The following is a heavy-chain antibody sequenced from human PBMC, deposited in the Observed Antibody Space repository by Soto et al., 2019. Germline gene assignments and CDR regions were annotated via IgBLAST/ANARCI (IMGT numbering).Heavy chain of an antibody. J-gene: IGHJ4*02. V-gene: IGHV3-9*01. CDR3: AKALSSGSTDFDS. D-gene: IGHD6-19*01. CDR2: ISWNSGSI. CDR1: GFTFDDYA. Sequence: EVQLVESGGGLVQPGRSLRLACAASGFTFDDYAMHWVRQAPGKGLEWVSGISWNSGSIGYADSVKGRFTISRDNAKNSLYLQMNSLRAEDTALYYCAKALSSGSTDFDSCGQGTLVTVSS.